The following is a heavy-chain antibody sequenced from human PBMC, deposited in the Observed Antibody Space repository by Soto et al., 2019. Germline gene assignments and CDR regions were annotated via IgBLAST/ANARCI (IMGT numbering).Heavy chain of an antibody. CDR1: GYSFTNYW. V-gene: IGHV5-51*01. Sequence: PGESLKISCKDSGYSFTNYWIAWVLQIPGKGLEWMGIIYPGDSDTRYSPSFQGQVTISVDKSTSTAYLQWSSLKASDTAMYYCARHSSSLLLDFDYWGQGTLVTVSS. D-gene: IGHD6-13*01. J-gene: IGHJ4*02. CDR3: ARHSSSLLLDFDY. CDR2: IYPGDSDT.